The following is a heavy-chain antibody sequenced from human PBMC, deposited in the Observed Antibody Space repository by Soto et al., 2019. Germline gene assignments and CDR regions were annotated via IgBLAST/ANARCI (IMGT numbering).Heavy chain of an antibody. D-gene: IGHD6-13*01. J-gene: IGHJ6*03. Sequence: EVQLVESGGGLVQPGRSLRLSCAASGFTFDDYAMHWVRQAPGKGLEWVSGISWNSGSIGYADSVKGRFTISRDNAKNSLYLQMNSLRAEDTALYYCAKDGIAAAGTDYYYDYMDVWGKGTTVTVSS. V-gene: IGHV3-9*01. CDR2: ISWNSGSI. CDR3: AKDGIAAAGTDYYYDYMDV. CDR1: GFTFDDYA.